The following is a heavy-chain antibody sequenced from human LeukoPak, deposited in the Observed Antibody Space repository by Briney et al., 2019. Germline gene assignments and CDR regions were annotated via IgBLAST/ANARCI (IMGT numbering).Heavy chain of an antibody. D-gene: IGHD3-16*01. CDR3: ARRSKLGYYFDS. Sequence: SETLSLTCTVSGVSVSSDNYYWSWIRQPPGRGLEWVGCVRYSGSTNYSPSVKSRVTISIDTSRNHFSLKLSSVTAADTAVYYCARRSKLGYYFDSWGQGILVTVSS. CDR1: GVSVSSDNYY. V-gene: IGHV4-61*03. J-gene: IGHJ4*02. CDR2: VRYSGST.